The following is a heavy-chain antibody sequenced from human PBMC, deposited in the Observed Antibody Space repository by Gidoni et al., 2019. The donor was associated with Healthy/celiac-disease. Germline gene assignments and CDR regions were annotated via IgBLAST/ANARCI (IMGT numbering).Heavy chain of an antibody. CDR1: GFTFSSYA. Sequence: EVQLLESGGGLVQPGGSLRLSCAASGFTFSSYARSWVRQAPGKGLEGVAAISGSGGSTYYADSVKGRCTISRDNSKNTLYLQMNSLRAEDTAVYYCAKVVTMVRGVITARPFDYWGQGTLVTVSS. V-gene: IGHV3-23*01. CDR2: ISGSGGST. D-gene: IGHD3-10*01. CDR3: AKVVTMVRGVITARPFDY. J-gene: IGHJ4*02.